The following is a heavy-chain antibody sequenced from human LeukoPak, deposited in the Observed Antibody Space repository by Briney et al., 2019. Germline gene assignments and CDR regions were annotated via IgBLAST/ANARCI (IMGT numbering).Heavy chain of an antibody. CDR3: ARGSGITIFGVVTLFDY. V-gene: IGHV1-8*01. CDR2: MNPNSGNT. D-gene: IGHD3-3*01. CDR1: GYTFTSYD. Sequence: ASVKVSCKASGYTFTSYDINWVRQATGQGLEWMGWMNPNSGNTGYAQKFQGRVTMTRNTSISTAYMELSSLRSEDTAVHYCARGSGITIFGVVTLFDYWGQGTLVTVSS. J-gene: IGHJ4*02.